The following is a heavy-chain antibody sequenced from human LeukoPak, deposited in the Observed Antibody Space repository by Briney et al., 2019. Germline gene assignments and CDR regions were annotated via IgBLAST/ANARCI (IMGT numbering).Heavy chain of an antibody. CDR3: AAQWELLWSVDY. Sequence: GGSLRLSCAASGFTFSNYVMSWVRQAPGKGLEWVSIISDSGTSTYYADSVKGRFTISRDNSKNTLYLQMNSLRDDDTAVYYCAAQWELLWSVDYWGQGTLVSVS. D-gene: IGHD1-26*01. V-gene: IGHV3-23*01. J-gene: IGHJ4*02. CDR1: GFTFSNYV. CDR2: ISDSGTST.